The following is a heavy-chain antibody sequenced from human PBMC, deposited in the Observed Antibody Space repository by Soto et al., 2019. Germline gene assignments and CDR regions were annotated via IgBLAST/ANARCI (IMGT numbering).Heavy chain of an antibody. D-gene: IGHD2-2*01. CDR2: INHSGST. CDR3: ARVVVPAVGDGFDP. Sequence: PSETLSLTCAVYGGSFSGYYWSWIRQPPGKGLEWIGEINHSGSTNYNPSLKSRVTISVDTSKNQFSLKLSSVTAADTAVYYCARVVVPAVGDGFDPWAQGTLVTVSS. V-gene: IGHV4-34*01. CDR1: GGSFSGYY. J-gene: IGHJ5*02.